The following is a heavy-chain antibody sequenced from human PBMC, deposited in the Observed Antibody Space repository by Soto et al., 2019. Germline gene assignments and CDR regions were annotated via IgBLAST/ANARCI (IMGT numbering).Heavy chain of an antibody. J-gene: IGHJ3*02. V-gene: IGHV1-18*01. CDR1: GYTFTSYG. D-gene: IGHD3-22*01. CDR2: ISAYNGNT. Sequence: QVQLVQSGAEVKKPGASVKVSCKASGYTFTSYGISWVRQAPGQGLEWMGWISAYNGNTNYAQKLQGRVTMTTDTSTSTAYMELRSLRSDDTVVYYCARFPVVVVPSSLDAFDIWGQGTMVTVSS. CDR3: ARFPVVVVPSSLDAFDI.